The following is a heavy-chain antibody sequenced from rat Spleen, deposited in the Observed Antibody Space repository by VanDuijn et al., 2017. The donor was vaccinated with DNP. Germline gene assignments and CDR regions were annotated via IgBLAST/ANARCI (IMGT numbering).Heavy chain of an antibody. Sequence: EVQVLESGGGLVLPGNSLKLSCATSGFTFSTAWMYWYRQFPEKRLQWIARIKPKSHNYAIDYIESLKGRFTISRDDSKSAIYLQMNKLKEEDTAIYYCAIHTPAIFDYWGQGVMVTVSS. CDR1: GFTFSTAW. CDR3: AIHTPAIFDY. V-gene: IGHV6-6*01. D-gene: IGHD1-6*01. J-gene: IGHJ2*01. CDR2: IKPKSHNYAI.